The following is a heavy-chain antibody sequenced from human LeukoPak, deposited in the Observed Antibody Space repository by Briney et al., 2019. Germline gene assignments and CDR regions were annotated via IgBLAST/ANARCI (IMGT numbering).Heavy chain of an antibody. Sequence: QTGGSLRLSCAASGFTFSSYAMSWVRQAPGKGLEWVSAISGNGIGTYYADSVKGRFTISRDNSGTTLYLQMNSLRAEDTALYYCANARQLWVMGDYWGQGTLVTVSS. D-gene: IGHD5-18*01. CDR2: ISGNGIGT. CDR3: ANARQLWVMGDY. CDR1: GFTFSSYA. V-gene: IGHV3-23*01. J-gene: IGHJ4*02.